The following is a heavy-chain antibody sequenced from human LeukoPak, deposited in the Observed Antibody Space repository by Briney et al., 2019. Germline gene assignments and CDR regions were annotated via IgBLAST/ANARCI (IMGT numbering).Heavy chain of an antibody. CDR1: GYTFTGYY. J-gene: IGHJ4*02. CDR2: INPNSGGT. V-gene: IGHV1-2*02. D-gene: IGHD3-22*01. CDR3: VSMGNYYDSSGYYY. Sequence: RASVKVSCKASGYTFTGYYMHWVRQAPGQGLEWMGWINPNSGGTNYAQKFQGRVTMTRDTSISTAYMELSRLRSDDTAVYYCVSMGNYYDSSGYYYWGQGTLLTVSS.